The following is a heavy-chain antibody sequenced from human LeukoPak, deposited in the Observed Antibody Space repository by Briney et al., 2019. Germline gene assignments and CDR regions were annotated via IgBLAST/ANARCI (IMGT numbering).Heavy chain of an antibody. Sequence: ASVKVSCKVSGYTLTELSMHWVRQAPGKGLEWMGGFDPEDGETIYAQKFQGRVTMTEDTSTDTAYMELSSLRSEDTAVYYCARAGVGDTAMVNVGVPEKPDYWGQGTLVTVSS. CDR3: ARAGVGDTAMVNVGVPEKPDY. J-gene: IGHJ4*02. V-gene: IGHV1-24*01. D-gene: IGHD5-18*01. CDR2: FDPEDGET. CDR1: GYTLTELS.